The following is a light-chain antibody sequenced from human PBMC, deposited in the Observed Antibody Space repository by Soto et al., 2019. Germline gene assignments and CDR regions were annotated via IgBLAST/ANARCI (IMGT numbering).Light chain of an antibody. V-gene: IGLV2-14*01. Sequence: QSALTQPASVSGSPGQSITISCTGTSSDVGGYNYVSWYQQYPGKAPKVMIYEVSYRPSGVSNRFSGSKSGNTASLTISGLQAEDEAYYYCSSYTSSSAWVFGGGTKLTVL. CDR2: EVS. CDR3: SSYTSSSAWV. CDR1: SSDVGGYNY. J-gene: IGLJ3*02.